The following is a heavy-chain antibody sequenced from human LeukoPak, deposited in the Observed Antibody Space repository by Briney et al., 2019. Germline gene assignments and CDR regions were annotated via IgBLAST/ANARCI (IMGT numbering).Heavy chain of an antibody. CDR2: IYTSGST. CDR1: GGSISSGSYY. J-gene: IGHJ6*04. CDR3: AGVVPAALIGDYYYGMDV. D-gene: IGHD2-2*01. V-gene: IGHV4-61*02. Sequence: PSETLSLTCTVSGGSISSGSYYWCWIRQPAGKGLEWIGRIYTSGSTNYNPSLKSRVTISVDTSKNQFSLKLSSVTAADTAVYYCAGVVPAALIGDYYYGMDVWGKGTTVTVSS.